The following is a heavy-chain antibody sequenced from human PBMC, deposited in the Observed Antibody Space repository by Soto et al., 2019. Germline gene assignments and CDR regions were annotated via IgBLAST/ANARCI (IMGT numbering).Heavy chain of an antibody. CDR2: IITNGDGT. Sequence: GGSLRLSCAASGFPFSTYAMSWVRQAPGKGLEWVSSIITNGDGTYYADSVKGRFTVSRDNSKNTMYLQMNSLRGEDTAVYYCAKVAATEEFDFWGQGTLVTVSS. CDR1: GFPFSTYA. D-gene: IGHD6-25*01. J-gene: IGHJ4*02. V-gene: IGHV3-23*01. CDR3: AKVAATEEFDF.